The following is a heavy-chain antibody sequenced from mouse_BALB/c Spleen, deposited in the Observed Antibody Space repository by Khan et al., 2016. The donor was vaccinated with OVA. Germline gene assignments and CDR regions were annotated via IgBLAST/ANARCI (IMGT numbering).Heavy chain of an antibody. CDR1: GLNIKDTY. Sequence: VQLQQSGAELVKSGATVKLSCTASGLNIKDTYMHWLKQWPEQGLEWIGRIDPPNGTTTYAPKFQGKATLTADTSSNTAYLQRRSLTTEDTTGYYGARMARKWGQGTTLTVSS. V-gene: IGHV14-3*02. CDR2: IDPPNGTT. CDR3: ARMARK. J-gene: IGHJ2*01.